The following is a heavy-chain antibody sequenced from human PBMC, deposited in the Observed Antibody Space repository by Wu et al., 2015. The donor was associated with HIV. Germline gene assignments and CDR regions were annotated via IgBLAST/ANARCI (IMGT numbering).Heavy chain of an antibody. CDR3: ARDQAHDSSGYYDAFDI. J-gene: IGHJ3*02. D-gene: IGHD3-22*01. CDR2: IIPIFGTA. Sequence: QVQLVQSGAEVKKPGSSVKVSCKASGGTFSSYAISWVRQAPGQGLEWMGGIIPIFGTANYAQKFQGRVTITTDESTSTAYMELSSLRSEDTAVYYCARDQAHDSSGYYDAFDIVGPRDNGHRLF. V-gene: IGHV1-69*05. CDR1: GGTFSSYA.